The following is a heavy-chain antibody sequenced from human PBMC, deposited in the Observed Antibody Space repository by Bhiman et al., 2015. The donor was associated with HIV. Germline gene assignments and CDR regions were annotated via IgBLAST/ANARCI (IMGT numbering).Heavy chain of an antibody. V-gene: IGHV3-48*01. J-gene: IGHJ4*02. CDR2: IGSSRSII. CDR3: ASGHAIAAAGRD. Sequence: EVQLVESGGGLVQPGESLRLSCVGSGFTFSSYSMVWVRQAPGKGLEWISYIGSSRSIIHYADSVKGRFTISRDNARNSLYLQMNSLRTEDTAVYFCASGHAIAAAGRDWGQGTLVTVSS. CDR1: GFTFSSYS. D-gene: IGHD6-13*01.